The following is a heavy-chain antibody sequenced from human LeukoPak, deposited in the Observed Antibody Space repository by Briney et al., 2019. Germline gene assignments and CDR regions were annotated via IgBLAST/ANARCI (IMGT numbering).Heavy chain of an antibody. CDR3: ARHNYYDSGGYYGDFDY. D-gene: IGHD3-22*01. CDR2: IYHSGST. CDR1: GYSISSGYY. V-gene: IGHV4-38-2*01. J-gene: IGHJ4*02. Sequence: PSETLSLTCAVSGYSISSGYYWGWIRQPPGKGLEWIGSIYHSGSTYYNPSLKSRVTISVDTSKNQFSLKLSSVTAAETAVYYCARHNYYDSGGYYGDFDYWGQGTLVTVSS.